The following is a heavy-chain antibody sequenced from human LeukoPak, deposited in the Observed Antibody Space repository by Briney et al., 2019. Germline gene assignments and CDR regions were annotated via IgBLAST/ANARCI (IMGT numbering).Heavy chain of an antibody. CDR1: GGSISSYY. Sequence: PSETLSLTCTVSGGSISSYYWSWIRQPPGKGLEWIGYIYYSGSTNYNPSLKSRVTISVDTPKNQFSLKLSSVTAADTAVYYCASTTTYYYGSGSQYYFDYWGQGTLVTVSS. CDR2: IYYSGST. V-gene: IGHV4-59*01. J-gene: IGHJ4*02. CDR3: ASTTTYYYGSGSQYYFDY. D-gene: IGHD3-10*01.